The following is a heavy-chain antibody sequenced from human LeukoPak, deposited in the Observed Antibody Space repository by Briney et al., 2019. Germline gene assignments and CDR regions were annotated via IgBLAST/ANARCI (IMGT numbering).Heavy chain of an antibody. D-gene: IGHD4-17*01. CDR1: GFTFGDYA. V-gene: IGHV3-49*04. J-gene: IGHJ6*03. CDR2: IRSKAYGCTT. CDR3: AKAASKRTDYGDYAFYYYMDV. Sequence: PGGSLRLSCTASGFTFGDYAMSWVRQAPGKGLEWVGFIRSKAYGCTTEYAASVKGRFTISRDDSKSIAYLQMNSLRAEDTAVYYCAKAASKRTDYGDYAFYYYMDVWGKGTTVTISS.